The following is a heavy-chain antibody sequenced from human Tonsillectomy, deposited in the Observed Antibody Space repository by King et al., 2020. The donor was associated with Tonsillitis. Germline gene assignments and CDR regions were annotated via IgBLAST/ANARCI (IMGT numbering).Heavy chain of an antibody. CDR3: AKDEESGSYFVS. Sequence: VQLVESGGGLLQPGVPLRLSCAASGYRYRTYAMSLGRRSPGKGRELVATIGGGGSDTYYPDSLKGRFTSSRDNSKNTLYLQINSLRPEDTAVYYCAKDEESGSYFVSWGQGTLVTVSS. J-gene: IGHJ4*02. V-gene: IGHV3-23*04. D-gene: IGHD1-26*01. CDR1: GYRYRTYA. CDR2: IGGGGSDT.